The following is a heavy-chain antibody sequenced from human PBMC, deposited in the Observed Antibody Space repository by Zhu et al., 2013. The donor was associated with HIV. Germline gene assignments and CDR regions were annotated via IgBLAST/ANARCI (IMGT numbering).Heavy chain of an antibody. J-gene: IGHJ3*02. CDR1: GFTFSSYA. CDR3: AKDLKWELLRWVPGDAFDI. D-gene: IGHD1-26*01. V-gene: IGHV3-23*04. CDR2: ISGSGGST. Sequence: EVQLVESGGGLVQPGGSLRLSCAASGFTFSSYAMSWVRQAPGKGLEWVSAISGSGGSTYYADSVKGRFTISRDNSKNTLYLQMNSLRAEDTAVYYCAKDLKWELLRWVPGDAFDIWGQGTMVTVSS.